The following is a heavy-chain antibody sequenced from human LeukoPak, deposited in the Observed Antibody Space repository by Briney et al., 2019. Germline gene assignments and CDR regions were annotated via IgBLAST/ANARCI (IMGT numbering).Heavy chain of an antibody. J-gene: IGHJ2*01. D-gene: IGHD5-18*01. V-gene: IGHV3-30*02. CDR2: IRYDGSNK. CDR3: AKGRSGRGYSYLWYFDL. CDR1: GFTFSSYA. Sequence: PGGSLRLSCAASGFTFSSYAMSWVRQAPGKGLEWVAFIRYDGSNKYYADSVKGRFTISRDNSKNTLYLQMNSLRAEDTAVYYCAKGRSGRGYSYLWYFDLWGRGTLVTVSS.